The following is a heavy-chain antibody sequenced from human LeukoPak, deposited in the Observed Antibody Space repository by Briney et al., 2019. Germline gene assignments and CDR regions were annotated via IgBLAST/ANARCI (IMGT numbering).Heavy chain of an antibody. J-gene: IGHJ4*02. CDR3: AKDRFLVVPAAPVGAFDY. Sequence: GGSLRLSCAAAGFTFSTYAMSWVRQAPGKGLEWVSAISGSGSGGSTYYADSVKGRFTISRDNSKSTLYLQMNSLRAEDTAVYYCAKDRFLVVPAAPVGAFDYWGQGTLVTVSS. V-gene: IGHV3-23*01. CDR1: GFTFSTYA. CDR2: ISGSGSGGST. D-gene: IGHD2-2*01.